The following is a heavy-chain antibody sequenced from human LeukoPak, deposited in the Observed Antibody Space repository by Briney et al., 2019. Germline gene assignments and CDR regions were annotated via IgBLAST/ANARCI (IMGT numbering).Heavy chain of an antibody. V-gene: IGHV1-69*01. CDR2: IIPIFGTA. D-gene: IGHD3-10*01. Sequence: GSSVKVSCKASGGTFSSYAISWVRQAPGQGLEWMGGIIPIFGTANYAQKFQGRVTITADESTSTAYMELSSLRSEDTAVYYCAKDFGSGSYGRTAGFSMFDYWGQGTLVTVSS. CDR3: AKDFGSGSYGRTAGFSMFDY. CDR1: GGTFSSYA. J-gene: IGHJ4*02.